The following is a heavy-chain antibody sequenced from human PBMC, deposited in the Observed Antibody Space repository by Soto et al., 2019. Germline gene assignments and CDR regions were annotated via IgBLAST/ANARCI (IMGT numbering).Heavy chain of an antibody. Sequence: GGSLRLSCAASGFTFSSYSMNWVRQAPGKGLEWVSSISSSSSYIYYADSVKGRFTISRDNAKNSLYLQMNSLRAEDTAVYYCARDAVYGFGEASWGQGTLVTVSS. CDR3: ARDAVYGFGEAS. D-gene: IGHD3-10*01. CDR2: ISSSSSYI. V-gene: IGHV3-21*01. CDR1: GFTFSSYS. J-gene: IGHJ4*02.